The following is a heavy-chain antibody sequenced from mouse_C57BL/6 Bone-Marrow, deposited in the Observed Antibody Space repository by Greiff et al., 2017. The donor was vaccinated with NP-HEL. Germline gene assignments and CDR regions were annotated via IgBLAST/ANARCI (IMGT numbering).Heavy chain of an antibody. V-gene: IGHV1-64*01. CDR1: GYTFTSYW. Sequence: QVQLQQPGAELVKPGASVKLSCKASGYTFTSYWMHWVKQRPGQGLEWIGMIHPNSGSTNYNEKFKSKATLTVDKSSSTAYMQLSSLNSEDSAVYYCASWSSPYYFDDWGQGTTLTVSS. D-gene: IGHD1-1*01. J-gene: IGHJ2*01. CDR3: ASWSSPYYFDD. CDR2: IHPNSGST.